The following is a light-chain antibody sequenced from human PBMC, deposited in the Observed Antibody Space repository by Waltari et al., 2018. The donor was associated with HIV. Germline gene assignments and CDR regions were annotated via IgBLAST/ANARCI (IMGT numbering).Light chain of an antibody. CDR3: QVWDSDSDHV. Sequence: SYVLTQPPSVSVAPGETATITCAGNHIGSKNVHWYQQRPGQAPILVIYYDNERPSGIPERFSGSNSGNTATLTIRRVEVADEADYYCQVWDSDSDHVFGPGTEVTVL. V-gene: IGLV3-21*01. CDR1: HIGSKN. J-gene: IGLJ1*01. CDR2: YDN.